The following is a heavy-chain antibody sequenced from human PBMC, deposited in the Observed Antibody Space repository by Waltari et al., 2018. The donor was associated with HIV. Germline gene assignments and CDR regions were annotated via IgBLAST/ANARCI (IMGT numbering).Heavy chain of an antibody. CDR1: GYTFAAYY. CDR2: INPSDGDT. CDR3: ARAESTTWANFDL. J-gene: IGHJ4*02. Sequence: QVQLVQSGSEVKNSGASVRVSCHTSGYTFAAYYIYWMRQVPGGGLEWLGWINPSDGDTGYAQILQGWLSVTRDTSTGTVYMSFSRLRADDTATYYCARAESTTWANFDLWGQGTLVSVSS. V-gene: IGHV1-2*04. D-gene: IGHD1-26*01.